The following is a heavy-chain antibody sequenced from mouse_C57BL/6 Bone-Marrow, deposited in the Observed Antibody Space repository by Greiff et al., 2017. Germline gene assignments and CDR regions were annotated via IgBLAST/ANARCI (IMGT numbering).Heavy chain of an antibody. Sequence: VQLQQPGAELVKPGASVKVSCKASGYTFTSYWMHWVKQRPGQGLEWIGRIHPSDSDTNYNQKFKGKATLTVDTSSSTAYMQLSSLTSEDSAVYYCAREGYDYDGVYAMGYWGQGTSVTVSS. CDR1: GYTFTSYW. J-gene: IGHJ4*01. D-gene: IGHD2-4*01. V-gene: IGHV1-74*01. CDR2: IHPSDSDT. CDR3: AREGYDYDGVYAMGY.